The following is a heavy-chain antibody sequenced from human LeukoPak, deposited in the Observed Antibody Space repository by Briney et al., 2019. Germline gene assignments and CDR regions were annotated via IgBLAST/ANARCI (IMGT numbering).Heavy chain of an antibody. Sequence: GGSLRLSCAASGFTFSSYAMSWVRQAPGKGLEWVSAISGSGGSTYYADSVKGRFTISRDNSKNTLYLQMNRLRAEDTAVYYCTKVPDGGWEYYFDYWGQGTLVTVSS. CDR1: GFTFSSYA. CDR3: TKVPDGGWEYYFDY. V-gene: IGHV3-23*01. D-gene: IGHD6-19*01. J-gene: IGHJ4*02. CDR2: ISGSGGST.